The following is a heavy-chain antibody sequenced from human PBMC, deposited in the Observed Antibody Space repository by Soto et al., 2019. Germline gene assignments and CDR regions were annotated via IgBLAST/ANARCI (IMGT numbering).Heavy chain of an antibody. J-gene: IGHJ3*02. V-gene: IGHV4-59*03. CDR2: IYYSGST. CDR1: GGSISSYY. D-gene: IGHD3-16*01. CDR3: AAYIWGNAFDI. Sequence: QVQLQESGPGLVKPSETLSLTCTVSGGSISSYYWNWIRQSQGTGLEWIGFIYYSGSTNYNPSLKSRVTISVDPSKNQFSLKLSSVTAAYTAVYYCAAYIWGNAFDIWGQGTMVTVSS.